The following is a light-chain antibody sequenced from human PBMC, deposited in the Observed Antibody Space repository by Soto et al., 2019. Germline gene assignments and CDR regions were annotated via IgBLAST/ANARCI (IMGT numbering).Light chain of an antibody. V-gene: IGKV3-20*01. CDR1: QRVTSNY. J-gene: IGKJ4*01. Sequence: DIVWTQSPGTMYLSPGDRATLACRASQRVTSNYLAWHQQKPGQAPRLLIYEAYSRATGISDRFSGGGSGTDFTLTISRLEPEDFAVYYCQQYGSPPLTFGGGTQVEIK. CDR2: EAY. CDR3: QQYGSPPLT.